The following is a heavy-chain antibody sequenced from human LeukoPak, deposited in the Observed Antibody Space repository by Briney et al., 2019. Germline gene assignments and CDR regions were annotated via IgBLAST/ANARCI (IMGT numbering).Heavy chain of an antibody. Sequence: GGSLRLSCAASGFTFRRYSMNWIRQAPGKGLEWISYINEGSNNIFYADSVKGRFTISRDNAKNTLYLQMNSLRAEDTAVYYCLRDLNWSLDQWGQGTLVTVSS. J-gene: IGHJ4*02. CDR3: LRDLNWSLDQ. CDR1: GFTFRRYS. D-gene: IGHD1-20*01. CDR2: INEGSNNI. V-gene: IGHV3-48*04.